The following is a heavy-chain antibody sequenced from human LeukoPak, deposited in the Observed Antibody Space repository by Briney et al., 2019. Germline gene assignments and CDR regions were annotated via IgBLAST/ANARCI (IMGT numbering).Heavy chain of an antibody. J-gene: IGHJ4*02. CDR2: ISGSGGST. CDR3: AKRAGLGYCSSTSCNWYFDY. D-gene: IGHD2-2*01. Sequence: PGGSLRLSCAASGFTFSSYAMSWVRQAPGKGLEWVSAISGSGGSTYYADSVKGRFTISRDNSKNTLYLQMNSPRAEDTAVYYCAKRAGLGYCSSTSCNWYFDYWAREPWSPSPQ. V-gene: IGHV3-23*01. CDR1: GFTFSSYA.